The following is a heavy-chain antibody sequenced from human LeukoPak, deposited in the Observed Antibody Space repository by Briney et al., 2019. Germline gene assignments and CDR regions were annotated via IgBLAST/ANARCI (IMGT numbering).Heavy chain of an antibody. D-gene: IGHD5-24*01. J-gene: IGHJ4*02. CDR3: ARERDGRFFDY. V-gene: IGHV3-7*01. CDR2: INQDGSEK. Sequence: GGSLRLSCAASGFSFSSYSMNWVRQAPGKGLEWVANINQDGSEKYFVDSVRGRFTISRDNSKNSLHLEMNTLGAEDTALYYCARERDGRFFDYWGQGTLVTVSS. CDR1: GFSFSSYS.